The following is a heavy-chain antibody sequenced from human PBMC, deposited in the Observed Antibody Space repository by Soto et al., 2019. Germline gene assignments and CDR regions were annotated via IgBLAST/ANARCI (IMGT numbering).Heavy chain of an antibody. D-gene: IGHD3-16*02. Sequence: GGSLSLSCPASGFTFISYGMHGVRRAPGKGLEWVAVIWYDGSNKYYADSVKGRFTISRDNSKNTLYLQMNSLRAEDTAVYYCARDREVYNYVWGSYRFSDFDYWGQGTLVTVSS. CDR3: ARDREVYNYVWGSYRFSDFDY. CDR1: GFTFISYG. CDR2: IWYDGSNK. J-gene: IGHJ4*02. V-gene: IGHV3-33*01.